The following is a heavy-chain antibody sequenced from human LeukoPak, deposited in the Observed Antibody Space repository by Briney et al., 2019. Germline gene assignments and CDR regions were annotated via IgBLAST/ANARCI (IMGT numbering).Heavy chain of an antibody. Sequence: GGSLRLSCAASGFTFDDYPMHWVRQGPGKGLEWLSLISGDGATTYYADSVKARFTISRDNIKNSLYLQMNSLRTEDTALYYCAKDYYWGQGTLVTVSS. CDR2: ISGDGATT. CDR3: AKDYY. CDR1: GFTFDDYP. J-gene: IGHJ4*02. V-gene: IGHV3-43*02.